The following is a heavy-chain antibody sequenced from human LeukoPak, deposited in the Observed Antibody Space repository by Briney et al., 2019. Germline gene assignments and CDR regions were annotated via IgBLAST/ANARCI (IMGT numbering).Heavy chain of an antibody. J-gene: IGHJ4*02. Sequence: TSQTLSLTCTVSGGSISSGGYYWSWIRQPPGKGLEWIGYIYYSGSTNYNPSLKSRVTISVDTSKNQFSLKLSSVTAADTAVYYCARRRAESEDSSGYHDYWGQGTLVTVSS. CDR1: GGSISSGGYY. V-gene: IGHV4-61*08. CDR2: IYYSGST. D-gene: IGHD3-22*01. CDR3: ARRRAESEDSSGYHDY.